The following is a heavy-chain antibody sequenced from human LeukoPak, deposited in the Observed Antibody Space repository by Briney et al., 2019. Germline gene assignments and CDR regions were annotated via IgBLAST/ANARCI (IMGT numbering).Heavy chain of an antibody. J-gene: IGHJ5*02. CDR1: VYTFTTYD. Sequence: ASVKVSCKASVYTFTTYDINCVRQATGQGLEWMGWMNPNSVNTGYSQKFQGRVTITRNTSISTAYMELSSLRSEDPDVYYCARGPNNSDGGNSGSAWFDPWGQGTLVTVSS. V-gene: IGHV1-8*01. CDR3: ARGPNNSDGGNSGSAWFDP. CDR2: MNPNSVNT. D-gene: IGHD4-23*01.